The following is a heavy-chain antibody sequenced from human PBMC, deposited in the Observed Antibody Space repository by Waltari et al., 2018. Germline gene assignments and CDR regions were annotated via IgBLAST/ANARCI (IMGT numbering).Heavy chain of an antibody. V-gene: IGHV3-53*02. CDR3: ARDKSPQDYYYYMDV. CDR1: GFTVSSNY. J-gene: IGHJ6*03. CDR2: IDSGGST. Sequence: EVQLVETGGGLIQPGGSLRLSCAASGFTVSSNYMSWVRQAPGKGLAWVSVIDSGGSTYYADSVKGRFTISRDNSKNTLYLQMNSRRAEDTAVYYCARDKSPQDYYYYMDVWGKGTTVTVSS.